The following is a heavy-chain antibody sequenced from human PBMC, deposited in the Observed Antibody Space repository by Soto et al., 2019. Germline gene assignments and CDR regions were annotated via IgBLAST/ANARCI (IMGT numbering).Heavy chain of an antibody. Sequence: PGGSLRLSCVVSGFTFSTYAMSWVRQAPGKGLEWVLGISGSGGSTYYADSVKGRFTISRDNSKNTLYLQMNSLRAEDTAVYYCAKETAAADTQWGQGTLVTVSS. V-gene: IGHV3-23*01. CDR1: GFTFSTYA. CDR3: AKETAAADTQ. D-gene: IGHD6-13*01. CDR2: ISGSGGST. J-gene: IGHJ4*02.